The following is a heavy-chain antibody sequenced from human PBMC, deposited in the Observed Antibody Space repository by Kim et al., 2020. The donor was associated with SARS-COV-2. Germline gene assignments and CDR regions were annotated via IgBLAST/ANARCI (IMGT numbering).Heavy chain of an antibody. V-gene: IGHV3-21*01. J-gene: IGHJ6*02. Sequence: GGSLRLSCAASGFTFSSYSMNWVRQAPGKGLEWVSSISSSSSYIYYADSVKGRFTISRDNAKNSLYLQMNSLRAEDTAVYYCARDPDYDFWSGYSTEGDYGMDVWGQGTTVTVSS. CDR2: ISSSSSYI. CDR3: ARDPDYDFWSGYSTEGDYGMDV. D-gene: IGHD3-3*01. CDR1: GFTFSSYS.